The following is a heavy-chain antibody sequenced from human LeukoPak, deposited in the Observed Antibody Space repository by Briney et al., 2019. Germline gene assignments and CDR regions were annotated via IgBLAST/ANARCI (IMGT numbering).Heavy chain of an antibody. J-gene: IGHJ4*02. CDR1: GFTFNSYT. D-gene: IGHD2-21*01. CDR2: ISGSGGST. CDR3: AKRVQSITWHAAFDY. V-gene: IGHV3-23*01. Sequence: GGSLRLSCAGSGFTFNSYTMSWVRQAPGKGLEWVSGISGSGGSTYCADSARGRFTISRDNSKNTLYLQMNSLRAEDTAVYYCAKRVQSITWHAAFDYWGQGTLVTVSS.